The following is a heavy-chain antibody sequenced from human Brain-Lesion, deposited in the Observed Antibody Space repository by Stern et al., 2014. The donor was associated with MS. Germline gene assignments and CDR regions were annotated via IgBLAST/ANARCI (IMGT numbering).Heavy chain of an antibody. CDR3: ARDQRGITIFGVVTDYYYLGMDV. J-gene: IGHJ6*02. CDR2: INPNTGGT. V-gene: IGHV1-2*02. D-gene: IGHD3-3*01. CDR1: GYIFTGYY. Sequence: QVQLVESGAEVKKPGASVKVSCKTSGYIFTGYYIHWVRKAPGQGLEWMAWINPNTGGTRYAQKFQGRVTMSRDTSISTAYVELSSLTSDDTAVYYCARDQRGITIFGVVTDYYYLGMDVWGQGTTVTVSS.